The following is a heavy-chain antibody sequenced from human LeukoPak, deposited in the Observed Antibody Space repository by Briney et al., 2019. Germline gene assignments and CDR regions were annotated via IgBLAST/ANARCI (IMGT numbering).Heavy chain of an antibody. V-gene: IGHV3-53*01. D-gene: IGHD6-13*01. CDR1: VFAVSTRF. J-gene: IGHJ4*02. CDR2: IYTGGLT. CDR3: AKDEAAAGGGLDY. Sequence: VGSLRLSCAASVFAVSTRFMTRVRQPPAKGLECVSVIYTGGLTYYADSVQGRFTISRDNSKNTLYLQMNNLKADDTAVYYCAKDEAAAGGGLDYWGQGTLVIVSS.